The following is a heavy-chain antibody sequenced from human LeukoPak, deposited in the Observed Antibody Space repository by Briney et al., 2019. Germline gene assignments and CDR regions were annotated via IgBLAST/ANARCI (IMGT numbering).Heavy chain of an antibody. CDR1: GFTFSSYG. Sequence: GGSLRLSCAASGFTFSSYGMHWVRQAPGKGLEWVAVIWYDGSNKYYADSVKGRFTISRDNSKNTLYLQMNSLRAEDTAVYYCARGSGGRYGDYEYFDYWGQGTLVTVSS. V-gene: IGHV3-33*01. J-gene: IGHJ4*02. CDR3: ARGSGGRYGDYEYFDY. D-gene: IGHD4-17*01. CDR2: IWYDGSNK.